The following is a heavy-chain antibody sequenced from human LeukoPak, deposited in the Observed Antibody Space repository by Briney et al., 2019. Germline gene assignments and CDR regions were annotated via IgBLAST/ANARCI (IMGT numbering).Heavy chain of an antibody. CDR3: AGAYDSSGFDI. CDR2: IIPILGIA. J-gene: IGHJ3*02. D-gene: IGHD3-22*01. CDR1: GGTFSSYA. V-gene: IGHV1-69*04. Sequence: SVKVSCKASGGTFSSYAISWVRQAPGQGLEWMGRIIPILGIANYAQKFQGRVTITADKSTSTAYMELSSLRSEDTAVYYCAGAYDSSGFDIWGQGTMVTVSS.